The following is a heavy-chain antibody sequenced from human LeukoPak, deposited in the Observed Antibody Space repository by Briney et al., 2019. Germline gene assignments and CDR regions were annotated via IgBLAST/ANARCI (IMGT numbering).Heavy chain of an antibody. CDR2: ISGSGGST. D-gene: IGHD3-22*01. Sequence: GGFLRLSCAASGFTFSSYAMSWVRQAPGKGLEWVSAISGSGGSTYYADSVKGRFTISRDNSKNTLYLQMNSLRAEDTAVYYCAVTYYYDSSGYWGAFDIWGQGTMVTVSS. CDR3: AVTYYYDSSGYWGAFDI. CDR1: GFTFSSYA. J-gene: IGHJ3*02. V-gene: IGHV3-23*01.